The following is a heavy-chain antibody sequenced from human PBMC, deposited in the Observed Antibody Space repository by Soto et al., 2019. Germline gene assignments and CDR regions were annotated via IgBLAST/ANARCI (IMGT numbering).Heavy chain of an antibody. J-gene: IGHJ4*02. Sequence: QVQLVQSGAEVKKPGASVKVSCKASGYTFTSYAMHWVRQAPGQRLEWMGWVNAGNGNTKYSQKFQGRVTITRDTSASTAYMEPSSLRYEDTAVYYWARSAPPLDYRGQGTLVTVSS. CDR2: VNAGNGNT. V-gene: IGHV1-3*01. CDR3: ARSAPPLDY. CDR1: GYTFTSYA.